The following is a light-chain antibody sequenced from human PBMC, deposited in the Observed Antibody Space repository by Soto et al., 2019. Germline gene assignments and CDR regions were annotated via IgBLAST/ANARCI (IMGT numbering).Light chain of an antibody. Sequence: EIVLTQSPGTLSLSPGERATLSCRASQSISSNYLAWYQQKPGQAPRLLIYGASSRATGIADRFSGSGSGTDFTLTISRLEPEDFAVYYCQRYGSLPLAFGPWIKVDIK. CDR3: QRYGSLPLA. J-gene: IGKJ3*01. V-gene: IGKV3-20*01. CDR1: QSISSNY. CDR2: GAS.